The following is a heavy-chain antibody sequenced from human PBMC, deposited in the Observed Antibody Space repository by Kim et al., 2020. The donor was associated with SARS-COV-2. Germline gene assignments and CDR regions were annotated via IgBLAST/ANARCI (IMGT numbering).Heavy chain of an antibody. J-gene: IGHJ4*02. Sequence: GGSLRLSCAASGFTFNTYAMDWVRQAPGKGLEWVSIIFSGGTGTYYADSVKGRFTISRDNSKNMLYLQMNSLRAEDTAVYYCAKAGGSGSYSFDYWGQGTLVTVSS. CDR2: IFSGGTGT. V-gene: IGHV3-23*03. CDR3: AKAGGSGSYSFDY. CDR1: GFTFNTYA. D-gene: IGHD3-10*01.